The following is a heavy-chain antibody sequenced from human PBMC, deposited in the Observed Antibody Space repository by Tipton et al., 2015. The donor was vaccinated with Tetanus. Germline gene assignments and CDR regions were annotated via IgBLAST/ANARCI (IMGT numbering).Heavy chain of an antibody. V-gene: IGHV3-33*01. D-gene: IGHD2-15*01. CDR1: GFIFSSYG. CDR2: SRYDGTDK. Sequence: TASGFIFSSYGIHWVRQAPGKVLEWVAVSRYDGTDKYYADSVKGRFTISRDNSKNTLYLQMNSLRAEDTAVYYCAREADCSGGSCFSGDFDNWGQGTQVTVSS. CDR3: AREADCSGGSCFSGDFDN. J-gene: IGHJ4*02.